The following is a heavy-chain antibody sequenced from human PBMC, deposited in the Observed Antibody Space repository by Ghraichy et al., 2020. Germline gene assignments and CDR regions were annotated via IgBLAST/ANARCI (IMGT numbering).Heavy chain of an antibody. CDR3: AREKVPVVLDY. D-gene: IGHD2-15*01. Sequence: GGSLRLSCAASGFTFSSYAMYWVRQAPGKGLEWVAVISYDGSNKYYADSVKGRFTISRDNSKNTLYLQMNSLRAEDTAVYYCAREKVPVVLDYWGQGTLVTVSS. CDR2: ISYDGSNK. V-gene: IGHV3-30*04. J-gene: IGHJ4*02. CDR1: GFTFSSYA.